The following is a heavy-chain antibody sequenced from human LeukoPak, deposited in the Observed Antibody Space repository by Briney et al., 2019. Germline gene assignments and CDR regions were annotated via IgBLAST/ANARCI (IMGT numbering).Heavy chain of an antibody. D-gene: IGHD3-3*01. V-gene: IGHV4-34*01. CDR2: INHSGST. Sequence: SETLSLTCAVYGGSFSGYYWSWIRQPPGKGLEWIGEINHSGSTNYNPSLKSRVTISVDTSKSQFSLKLSSVTAADTAVYYCARGSFGVVIPSWFDPWGQGTLVTVSS. CDR1: GGSFSGYY. J-gene: IGHJ5*02. CDR3: ARGSFGVVIPSWFDP.